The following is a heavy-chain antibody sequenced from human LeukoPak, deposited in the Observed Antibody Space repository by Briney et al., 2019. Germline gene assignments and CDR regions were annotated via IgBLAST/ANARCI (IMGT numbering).Heavy chain of an antibody. CDR3: ARESHDYSIDY. J-gene: IGHJ4*02. V-gene: IGHV3-74*01. Sequence: GGSLRLSCAASGFTFSSYWMHWVRQAPGKGLVWVSRINTDGSSTSYADSVKGRFTISRDNAKNTLYLQMNSLRAEDTAVYYCARESHDYSIDYWGQGTRVTVSS. CDR1: GFTFSSYW. CDR2: INTDGSST. D-gene: IGHD4-11*01.